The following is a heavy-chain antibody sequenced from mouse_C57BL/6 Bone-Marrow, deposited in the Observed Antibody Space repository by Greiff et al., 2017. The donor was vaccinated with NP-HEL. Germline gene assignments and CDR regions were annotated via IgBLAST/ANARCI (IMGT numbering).Heavy chain of an antibody. Sequence: QVHVKQPGAELVKPGASVKVSCKASGYTFTSYWMHWVKQRPGQGLEWIGRIHPSDSDTNYNQKFKGKATLTVDKSSSTAYMQLSSLTSEDSAVYYCAIAYFYYGSSYDYWGQGTTLTVSS. CDR2: IHPSDSDT. D-gene: IGHD1-1*01. V-gene: IGHV1-74*01. CDR3: AIAYFYYGSSYDY. J-gene: IGHJ2*01. CDR1: GYTFTSYW.